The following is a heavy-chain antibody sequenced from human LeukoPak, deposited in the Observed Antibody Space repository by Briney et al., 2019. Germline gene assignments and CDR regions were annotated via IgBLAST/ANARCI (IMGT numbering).Heavy chain of an antibody. CDR1: GGSVSNYY. D-gene: IGHD4-23*01. J-gene: IGHJ4*02. Sequence: SETLSLTCTVSGGSVSNYYWSWIRQPPGKGLEWIGYIYYIGSTNYNPSLKSRVTISVDTSKNQFSLKLNSVTAADTAVYYCARCYGGTYFDYWGQGTLVTVSS. V-gene: IGHV4-59*02. CDR2: IYYIGST. CDR3: ARCYGGTYFDY.